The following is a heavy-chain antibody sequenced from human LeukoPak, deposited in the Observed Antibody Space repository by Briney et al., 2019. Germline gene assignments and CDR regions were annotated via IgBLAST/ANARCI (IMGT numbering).Heavy chain of an antibody. CDR3: ASCPTGGGSSFSAFDV. V-gene: IGHV6-1*01. Sequence: SQTLSLTCAVSGDSVSSNTAVWNWIRQSPSRGLEWLGRTYYRAKWYNDYAVSVKGRITISPDTSKNQFSLKLSSVTAADTAVYYCASCPTGGGSSFSAFDVWGQGTMVTVSS. CDR1: GDSVSSNTAV. D-gene: IGHD1-26*01. CDR2: TYYRAKWYN. J-gene: IGHJ3*01.